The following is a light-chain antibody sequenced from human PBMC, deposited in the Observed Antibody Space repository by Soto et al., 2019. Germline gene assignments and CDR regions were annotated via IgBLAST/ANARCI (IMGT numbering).Light chain of an antibody. CDR1: NSDIGARNG. CDR2: GNG. J-gene: IGLJ2*01. Sequence: QSVLTQPPSVSGAPGQRVTISCTGINSDIGARNGVHWYQQLPGRAPKLLIYGNGNRPSGVPDRFSVSKSGASASLAITGLQAEDEADYYCAAWDDSLSGVVFGGGTKVTVL. V-gene: IGLV1-40*01. CDR3: AAWDDSLSGVV.